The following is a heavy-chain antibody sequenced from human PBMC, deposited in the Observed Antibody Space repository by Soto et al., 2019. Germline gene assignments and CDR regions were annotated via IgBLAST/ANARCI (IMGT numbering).Heavy chain of an antibody. V-gene: IGHV3-23*01. J-gene: IGHJ4*02. CDR1: GFTFSSYS. CDR2: ISGSGGST. CDR3: AKDSGGGYSYGPGNFFDY. Sequence: GGSLSLSCAASGFTFSSYSMSWVRHAPGKGLEWVSAISGSGGSTYYADSVKGRFTISRDNSKNTLYLQMNSLRAEDTAVYYCAKDSGGGYSYGPGNFFDYWGQGTLVTVSS. D-gene: IGHD5-18*01.